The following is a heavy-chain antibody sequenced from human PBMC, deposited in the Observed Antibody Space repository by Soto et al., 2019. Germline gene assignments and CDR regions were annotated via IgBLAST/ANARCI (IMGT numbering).Heavy chain of an antibody. D-gene: IGHD1-1*01. Sequence: SETLSLTCTVSGGSITNNYWSCIRQSPGKGLEWIGCSYYSGSTSYNPSLRSRVTISIDTSKTQFSLRLRSVTAADTAVYYCARRQNWNSIFDTRGQGTLVTGSS. CDR3: ARRQNWNSIFDT. CDR1: GGSITNNY. V-gene: IGHV4-59*08. CDR2: SYYSGST. J-gene: IGHJ5*02.